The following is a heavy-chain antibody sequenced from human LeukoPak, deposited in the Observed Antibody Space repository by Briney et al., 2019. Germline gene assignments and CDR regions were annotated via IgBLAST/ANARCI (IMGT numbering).Heavy chain of an antibody. V-gene: IGHV3-33*01. CDR2: IWYDGSNK. CDR1: GFTFSSYG. D-gene: IGHD6-6*01. J-gene: IGHJ4*02. Sequence: PGRSLRLSCAASGFTFSSYGMHWVRQAPGKGLEGVAVIWYDGSNKYYADSVKGRFTISRDNSKNTLYLQMNSLRAEDTAVYYCAREQYSSSSGYFDYWGQGTLVTVSS. CDR3: AREQYSSSSGYFDY.